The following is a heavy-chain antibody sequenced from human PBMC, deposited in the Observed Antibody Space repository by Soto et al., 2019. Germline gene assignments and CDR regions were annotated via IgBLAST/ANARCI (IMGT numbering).Heavy chain of an antibody. CDR2: IIPIFGTA. CDR1: GGTFSSYA. CDR3: ARTDYSNRYRPPYYYYGMDV. Sequence: QVQLVQSGAEVKKPGSSVKVSCKASGGTFSSYAISWVRQAPGQGLEWMGGIIPIFGTANYAQKFQGRVTITADESTGTAYMELSSLRSEDTAVYYCARTDYSNRYRPPYYYYGMDVWGQGTTVTVSS. J-gene: IGHJ6*02. D-gene: IGHD4-4*01. V-gene: IGHV1-69*01.